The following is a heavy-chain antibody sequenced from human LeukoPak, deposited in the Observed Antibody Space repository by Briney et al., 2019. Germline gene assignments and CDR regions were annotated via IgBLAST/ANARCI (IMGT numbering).Heavy chain of an antibody. CDR2: ISGFDSGT. Sequence: GGSLRLSCVASGFGFSTHDMSWGRQTPGKGLEWVSSISGFDSGTYYTDSVRGRFTISRDNSKNTLYLQMNSLRAEDTAVYYCAKDMGYFTGMDVWGQGTTVTVSS. CDR1: GFGFSTHD. CDR3: AKDMGYFTGMDV. D-gene: IGHD2-8*01. J-gene: IGHJ6*02. V-gene: IGHV3-23*01.